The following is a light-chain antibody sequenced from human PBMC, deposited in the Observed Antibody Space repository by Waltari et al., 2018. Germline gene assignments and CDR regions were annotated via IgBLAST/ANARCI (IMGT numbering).Light chain of an antibody. V-gene: IGLV1-44*01. CDR3: AAWDDSLNGWV. Sequence: QSVLTQPPSASGTPGQRVTISCSGSSSNIGSNTVNWYQQLPGTAPKLLTCSNNQRPSGVPDRFSGSKSGTSACLAISGLQSEDEADYYCAAWDDSLNGWVFGGGTKLTVL. CDR1: SSNIGSNT. CDR2: SNN. J-gene: IGLJ3*02.